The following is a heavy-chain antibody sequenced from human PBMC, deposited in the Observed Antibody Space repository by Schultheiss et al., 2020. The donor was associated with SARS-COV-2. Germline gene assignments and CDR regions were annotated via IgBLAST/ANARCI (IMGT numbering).Heavy chain of an antibody. CDR1: GGSISSYY. V-gene: IGHV4-4*07. CDR2: IYHSGST. J-gene: IGHJ5*02. Sequence: SETLSLTCTVSGGSISSYYWSWIRQPAGKGLEWIGRIYHSGSTYYNPSLKSRVTISVDTSKNQFSLKLSSVTAADTAVYYCARDGTGIAVAGEYNWFDPWGQGTLVTVSS. CDR3: ARDGTGIAVAGEYNWFDP. D-gene: IGHD6-19*01.